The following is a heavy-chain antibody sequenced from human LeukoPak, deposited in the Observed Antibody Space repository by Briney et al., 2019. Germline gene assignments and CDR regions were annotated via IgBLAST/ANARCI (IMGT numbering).Heavy chain of an antibody. V-gene: IGHV1-18*01. J-gene: IGHJ6*02. CDR1: GYTFTSYG. Sequence: ASVKVSCKASGYTFTSYGISWVRQAPGQGLEWMGWISAYNGNTNYAQKLQGRVTMTTDTSTSTAYMELGSLRSDDTAVYYCASSTTVTEYYYYGMDVWGQGTTVTVSS. CDR3: ASSTTVTEYYYYGMDV. CDR2: ISAYNGNT. D-gene: IGHD4-17*01.